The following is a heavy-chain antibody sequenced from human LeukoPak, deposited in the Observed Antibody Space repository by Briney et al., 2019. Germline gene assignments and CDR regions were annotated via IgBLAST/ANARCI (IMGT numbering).Heavy chain of an antibody. J-gene: IGHJ4*02. Sequence: PSETLSLTCAVYGGSFSGYYWSWIRQPPGKGLEWIGEINQSGSTNYNPSLKSRVTISVDTSKNQFSLKLSSVTAADTAVYYCAILYGSGRYFDYWGQGTLVTVSS. D-gene: IGHD3-10*01. CDR3: AILYGSGRYFDY. CDR2: INQSGST. V-gene: IGHV4-34*01. CDR1: GGSFSGYY.